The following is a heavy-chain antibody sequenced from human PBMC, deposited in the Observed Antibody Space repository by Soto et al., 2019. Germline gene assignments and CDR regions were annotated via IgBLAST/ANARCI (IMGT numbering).Heavy chain of an antibody. J-gene: IGHJ6*02. CDR1: GFTFSSYA. CDR3: AKLGEQWLGKYYYGMDV. CDR2: ISGSGGST. D-gene: IGHD6-19*01. Sequence: GGSLRLSCAASGFTFSSYAMSWVRQAPGKGLEWVSAISGSGGSTYYADSVKGRFTISRDNSKNTLYLQMNSLRAEDTVVYYCAKLGEQWLGKYYYGMDVWGQGTTVTVSS. V-gene: IGHV3-23*01.